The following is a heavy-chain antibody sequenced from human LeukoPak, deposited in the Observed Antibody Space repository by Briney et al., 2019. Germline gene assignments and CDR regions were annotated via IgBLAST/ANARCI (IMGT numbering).Heavy chain of an antibody. Sequence: GGSLRLSCAASGFTFSSYSMNWVRQAPGKGLEWVSSISSSSSYIYYADSVKGRFTISRDNAKNTLYLQMNSLRAEDTAVYYCAKDGVGATSLDCWGQGTLVTVSS. CDR2: ISSSSSYI. J-gene: IGHJ4*02. CDR1: GFTFSSYS. CDR3: AKDGVGATSLDC. V-gene: IGHV3-21*01. D-gene: IGHD1-26*01.